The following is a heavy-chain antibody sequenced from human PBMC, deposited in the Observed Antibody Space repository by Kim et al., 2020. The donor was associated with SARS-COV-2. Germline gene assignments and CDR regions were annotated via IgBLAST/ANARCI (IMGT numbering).Heavy chain of an antibody. D-gene: IGHD6-19*01. Sequence: KTEYAASVKGRFTITRDNSKSIAYLQMNSLKTEDTAVYFCTREHSSGWSSWGQGTLVTVSS. CDR2: KT. CDR3: TREHSSGWSS. V-gene: IGHV3-49*02. J-gene: IGHJ5*02.